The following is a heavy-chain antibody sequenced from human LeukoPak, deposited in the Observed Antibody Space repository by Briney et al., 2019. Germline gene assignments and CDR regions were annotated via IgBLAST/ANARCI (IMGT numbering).Heavy chain of an antibody. Sequence: GGSLRLSCAASGFNFNSYTMNWVRQAPGKGLQWVANILASGSPTYYADSVKGRFIISRDNSKNTVYLQMNSPRVEDTAIYYCAKDLRPDGVDNFDHWGQGILVTVSS. CDR1: GFNFNSYT. CDR3: AKDLRPDGVDNFDH. J-gene: IGHJ4*02. CDR2: ILASGSPT. V-gene: IGHV3-23*01. D-gene: IGHD2-8*01.